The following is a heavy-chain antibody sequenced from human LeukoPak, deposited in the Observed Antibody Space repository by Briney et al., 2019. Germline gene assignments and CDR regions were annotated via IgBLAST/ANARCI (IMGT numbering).Heavy chain of an antibody. CDR3: ARSVLGYSYGLHIDY. D-gene: IGHD5-18*01. J-gene: IGHJ4*02. CDR1: GGSISSYY. V-gene: IGHV4-59*01. Sequence: PSETLSLTCTVSGGSISSYYWIWIRQSPGEGLEWIGYIHYRGSTNYNPFLKSRVTISVDTSKNQFSLKLSSLTAADTAVYYCARSVLGYSYGLHIDYWGQGTLVTVSS. CDR2: IHYRGST.